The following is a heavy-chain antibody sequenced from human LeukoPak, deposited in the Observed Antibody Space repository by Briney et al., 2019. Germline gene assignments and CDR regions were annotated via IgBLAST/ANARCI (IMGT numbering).Heavy chain of an antibody. Sequence: PGGSLRLSCAASGFTFSSYSMNWVRQAPGEGLEWVSSITSSSSYIYYADSVKGRFAISRDNAKNSLYLQMNSLRAEDTAVYYCARDRGYYGSGSPSTYYFDYWGQGTLVTVSS. CDR1: GFTFSSYS. J-gene: IGHJ4*02. CDR2: ITSSSSYI. V-gene: IGHV3-21*01. D-gene: IGHD3-10*01. CDR3: ARDRGYYGSGSPSTYYFDY.